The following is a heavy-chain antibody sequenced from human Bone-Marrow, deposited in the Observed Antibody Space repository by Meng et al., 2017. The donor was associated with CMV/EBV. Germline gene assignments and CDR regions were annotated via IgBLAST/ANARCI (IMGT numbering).Heavy chain of an antibody. CDR2: ISSSGSTI. Sequence: GESLKISCAASGFTFSSYEMNWVRQAPGKGLEWVSYISSSGSTIYYADSVKGRFTISRDNAKNSLYLQMNSLRAEDTAVYYCARPIPGIAAAGSQTYWGQGPRVTCSS. CDR1: GFTFSSYE. D-gene: IGHD6-13*01. J-gene: IGHJ4*02. CDR3: ARPIPGIAAAGSQTY. V-gene: IGHV3-48*03.